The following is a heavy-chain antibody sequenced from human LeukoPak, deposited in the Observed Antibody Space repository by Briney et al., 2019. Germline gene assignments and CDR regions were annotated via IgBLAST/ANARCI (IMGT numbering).Heavy chain of an antibody. D-gene: IGHD2-2*01. Sequence: GESLKISCKGSGYSFTSYWIGWVRQMPGKGLEXXXXXYPGDSDTRYSPSFQGQVTISADKSISTAYLQWSSLKASDTAMYYCARPLRYCSSTSCTTGGFDPWGQGTLVTVSS. CDR2: XYPGDSDT. J-gene: IGHJ5*02. CDR1: GYSFTSYW. CDR3: ARPLRYCSSTSCTTGGFDP. V-gene: IGHV5-51*01.